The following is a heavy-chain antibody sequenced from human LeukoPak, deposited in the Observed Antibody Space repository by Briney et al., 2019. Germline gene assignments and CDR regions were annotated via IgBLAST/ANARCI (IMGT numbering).Heavy chain of an antibody. Sequence: GASVKVSCKASGGTFSSYAISWVRQAPGQGLEWMGGIIPIFGTANYAQKFQGRVTITADESTSTAYMELSSLRSEDTAVYYCARDWGITGTPQEGLMDVWGKGTTVTASS. J-gene: IGHJ6*03. CDR3: ARDWGITGTPQEGLMDV. V-gene: IGHV1-69*13. CDR2: IIPIFGTA. CDR1: GGTFSSYA. D-gene: IGHD1-20*01.